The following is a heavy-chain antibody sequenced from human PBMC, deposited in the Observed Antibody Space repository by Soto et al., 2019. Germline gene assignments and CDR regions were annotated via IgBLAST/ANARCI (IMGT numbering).Heavy chain of an antibody. D-gene: IGHD1-26*01. CDR3: ASGIVGDSNEGFDI. CDR1: GDSVSSNSVA. Sequence: PSQTLSLTCAISGDSVSSNSVAWNWIRQSPSRGLEWLGRTYYISKWYNDYGISVKSRITINPDTSNNQISLQLNSVTPEDTAVYYCASGIVGDSNEGFDIWGQGTMATVS. J-gene: IGHJ3*02. CDR2: TYYISKWYN. V-gene: IGHV6-1*01.